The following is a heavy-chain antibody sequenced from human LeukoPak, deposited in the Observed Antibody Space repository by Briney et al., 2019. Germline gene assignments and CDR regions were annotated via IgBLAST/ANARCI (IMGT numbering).Heavy chain of an antibody. CDR2: IYPGDSDT. CDR3: ARDRPHDAFDI. J-gene: IGHJ3*02. Sequence: GESLTISCKGSGYSFTSYWIGWVPKMPGKGLEWMGIIYPGDSDTRYSPSFQGQVTISADKSISTAYLQWSSLKASDTAMYYCARDRPHDAFDIWGQGTMVTVPS. CDR1: GYSFTSYW. V-gene: IGHV5-51*01.